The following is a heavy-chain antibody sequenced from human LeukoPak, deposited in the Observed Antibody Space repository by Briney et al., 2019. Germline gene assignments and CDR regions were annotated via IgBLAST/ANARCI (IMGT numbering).Heavy chain of an antibody. CDR1: GGSSSGYY. CDR2: INHIGTT. J-gene: IGHJ4*02. Sequence: SQTLSLTCAVYGGSSSGYYWSWIRQPPGKGLEWIGEINHIGTTNYNPSLKSRVTISVDTSKRQFSLKLSSVAAADTAMYYCARTYYYGSGSYYNPRGYFDYWGQGTLVTVSS. CDR3: ARTYYYGSGSYYNPRGYFDY. V-gene: IGHV4-34*01. D-gene: IGHD3-10*01.